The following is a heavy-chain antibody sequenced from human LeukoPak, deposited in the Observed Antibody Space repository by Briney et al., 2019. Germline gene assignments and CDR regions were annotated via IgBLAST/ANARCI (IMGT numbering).Heavy chain of an antibody. D-gene: IGHD6-19*01. CDR3: ARGTAYSSGWYWYFDL. CDR1: GGSISSYH. V-gene: IGHV4-59*01. CDR2: IYYSGST. J-gene: IGHJ2*01. Sequence: SETLSLTCTVSGGSISSYHWSWIRQPPGKGLEWIGYIYYSGSTNYNPSLKSRVTISVDTSKNQFSLKLSSVTAADTAVYYCARGTAYSSGWYWYFDLWGRGTLVTVSS.